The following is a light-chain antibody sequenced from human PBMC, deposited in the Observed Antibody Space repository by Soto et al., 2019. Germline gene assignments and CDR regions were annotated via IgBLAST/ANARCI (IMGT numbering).Light chain of an antibody. CDR3: QQYDNWPWT. Sequence: MERAQGAGTQGLSAGKRATLAKRASQSVSSIYLAWYQQKPGQAPRLLIHGASTRAPGFPARFSGSGSGTDFTLTISSLQSEDFAVYSCQQYDNWPWTFGQGTQVDIK. J-gene: IGKJ1*01. V-gene: IGKV3-15*01. CDR1: QSVSSIY. CDR2: GAS.